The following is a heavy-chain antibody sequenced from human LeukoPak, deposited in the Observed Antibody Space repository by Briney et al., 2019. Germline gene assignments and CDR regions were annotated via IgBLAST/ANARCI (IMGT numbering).Heavy chain of an antibody. CDR2: INHSGST. D-gene: IGHD3-22*01. J-gene: IGHJ5*02. V-gene: IGHV4-34*01. CDR1: GGSISRHY. CDR3: ARVEDTLRAIVVVTSHAPFDP. Sequence: SETLSLTCTVSGGSISRHYWSWIRQPPGKGLEWIGEINHSGSTNYNPSLKSRVTISVDTSKNQFSLKLSSVTAADTAVYYCARVEDTLRAIVVVTSHAPFDPWGQGTLVTVSS.